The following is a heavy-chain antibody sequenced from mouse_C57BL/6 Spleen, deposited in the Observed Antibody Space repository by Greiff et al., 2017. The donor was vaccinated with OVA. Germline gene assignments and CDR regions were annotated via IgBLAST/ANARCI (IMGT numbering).Heavy chain of an antibody. Sequence: QVQLQQSGAELVRPGASVTLSCKASGYTFTDYEMHWVKQTPVHGLEWIGAIDPETGGTAYNQKFKGKAILTADTSSSTAYMELLSLTSEDSAVYYCTREYYGSSPWFAYWGQGTLVTVSA. CDR1: GYTFTDYE. D-gene: IGHD1-1*01. CDR3: TREYYGSSPWFAY. J-gene: IGHJ3*01. V-gene: IGHV1-15*01. CDR2: IDPETGGT.